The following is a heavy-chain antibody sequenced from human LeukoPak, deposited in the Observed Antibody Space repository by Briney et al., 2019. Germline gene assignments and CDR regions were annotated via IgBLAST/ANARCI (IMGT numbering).Heavy chain of an antibody. CDR3: ASAIPGNYDYYYYYYMDV. Sequence: ASVKVSCKASGYTFTGYYMHWVRQAPGQGLEWMGWINPNSGGTNYAQKFQGRVTMTRDTSISTAYMELSGLRSDDTAVYYCASAIPGNYDYYYYYYMDVWGKGTTVTVSS. CDR1: GYTFTGYY. V-gene: IGHV1-2*02. CDR2: INPNSGGT. J-gene: IGHJ6*03. D-gene: IGHD3-22*01.